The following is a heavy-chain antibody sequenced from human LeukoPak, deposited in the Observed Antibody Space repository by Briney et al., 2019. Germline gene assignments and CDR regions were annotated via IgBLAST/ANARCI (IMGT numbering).Heavy chain of an antibody. D-gene: IGHD6-13*01. CDR1: GDSITNINYY. Sequence: PSETLSLTCSVSGDSITNINYYWGWIRQPPGKGLEWIATVYYTATTYSNPSLKSRVTISVDSSKNEVSQKVTSVTAADTAVYYCARDPVAGTGTDTWGQGTPVTVSS. CDR3: ARDPVAGTGTDT. CDR2: VYYTATT. V-gene: IGHV4-39*07. J-gene: IGHJ5*02.